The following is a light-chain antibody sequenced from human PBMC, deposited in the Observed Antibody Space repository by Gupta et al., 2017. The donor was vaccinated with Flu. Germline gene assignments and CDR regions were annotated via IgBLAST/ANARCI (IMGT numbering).Light chain of an antibody. CDR3: QSADSSGGDKGI. Sequence: SDELTPPPSVSVSPGQTARITCSGDELPKKYVYWYQQKAGQAPVLLIYKDSERPSGVPERFSGSTSGTIVTLTISGVQAEDEADYYCQSADSSGGDKGIFGGGTKLTVL. CDR1: ELPKKY. CDR2: KDS. J-gene: IGLJ2*01. V-gene: IGLV3-25*02.